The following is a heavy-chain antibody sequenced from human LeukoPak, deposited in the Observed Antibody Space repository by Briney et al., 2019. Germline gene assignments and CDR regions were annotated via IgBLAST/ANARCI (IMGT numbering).Heavy chain of an antibody. D-gene: IGHD3-10*01. V-gene: IGHV1-46*01. CDR3: ARDNSVGDIAWWFDP. CDR1: GYTFINNW. J-gene: IGHJ5*02. CDR2: INPTGTTT. Sequence: SVKVSCKASGYTFINNWMQWVRQAPGQGLEWVGLINPTGTTTLYAQKFQGRVTLTRDMSTSTDYMELRSLKSEDTAVYYCARDNSVGDIAWWFDPWGQGTLVTVSS.